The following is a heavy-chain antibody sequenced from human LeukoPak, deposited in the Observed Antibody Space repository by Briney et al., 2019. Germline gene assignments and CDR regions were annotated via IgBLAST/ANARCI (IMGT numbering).Heavy chain of an antibody. D-gene: IGHD4-23*01. V-gene: IGHV1-8*01. CDR2: MNPNSGNT. J-gene: IGHJ4*02. Sequence: ASVKVSCKASGYTFTSYDINWVRQATGQGLEWMRWMNPNSGNTGYAQKFQGRVTMTRNTSISTAYMELSSLRSEDTAVYYCARGLMYGGNSEVDYWGQGTLVTVSS. CDR1: GYTFTSYD. CDR3: ARGLMYGGNSEVDY.